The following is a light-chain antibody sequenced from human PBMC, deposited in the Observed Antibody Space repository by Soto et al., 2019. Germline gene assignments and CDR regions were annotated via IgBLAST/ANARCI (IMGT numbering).Light chain of an antibody. V-gene: IGKV1-12*01. CDR3: KQYKSFPLT. Sequence: DIQMTKSPSSVSASVGDRVTITCRASQDISGWLAWYQQKPGKAPKVLIYSTSNLQSGVPSRFSGSRSATDFTLTISSLQPEDFATDYCKQYKSFPLTFGGGTKVELK. CDR1: QDISGW. J-gene: IGKJ4*01. CDR2: STS.